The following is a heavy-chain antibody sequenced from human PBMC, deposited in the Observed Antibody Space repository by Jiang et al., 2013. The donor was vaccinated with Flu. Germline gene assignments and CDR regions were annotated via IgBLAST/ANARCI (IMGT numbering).Heavy chain of an antibody. V-gene: IGHV1-2*02. D-gene: IGHD5-18*01. Sequence: SVKVSCKASGYXFTGYFMHWVRQAPGQGLESMGWISPNTGGTNYAPRFQGRVTMTRDTSINTAYMEVIRLRPDDTAVYYCARGGRYTYGPFDPWGPGTLVTVSS. CDR3: ARGGRYTYGPFDP. CDR1: GYXFTGYF. CDR2: ISPNTGGT. J-gene: IGHJ5*02.